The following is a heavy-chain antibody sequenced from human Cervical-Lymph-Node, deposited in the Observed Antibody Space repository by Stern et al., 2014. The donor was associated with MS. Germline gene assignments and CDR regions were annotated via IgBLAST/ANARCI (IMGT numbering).Heavy chain of an antibody. J-gene: IGHJ4*02. CDR2: IWYDGSNK. D-gene: IGHD3-16*02. Sequence: QVQLVQSGGGVVQPGRSLRLSCAASGFTFSSYGMHWVRQAPGTGLEWEAVIWYDGSNKYYADSVKGRFTISRDNSKNTLYLQMNSLRAEDTAVYYCAREPTFGGVIVPFDYWGQGTLVTVSS. CDR1: GFTFSSYG. CDR3: AREPTFGGVIVPFDY. V-gene: IGHV3-33*01.